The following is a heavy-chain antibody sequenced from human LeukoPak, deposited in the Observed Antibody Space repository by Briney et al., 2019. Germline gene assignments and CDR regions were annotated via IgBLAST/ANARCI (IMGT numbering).Heavy chain of an antibody. CDR3: AKDNSDYYDSSGYYVN. CDR2: ISWNSGSI. D-gene: IGHD3-22*01. J-gene: IGHJ4*02. V-gene: IGHV3-9*01. Sequence: PGGSLRLSCAASGFTFDDYAMHWVRQALGKGLEWVSGISWNSGSIGYADSVKGRFTISRDNAKNSLYLQMNSLRAEDTALYYCAKDNSDYYDSSGYYVNWGQGTLVTVSS. CDR1: GFTFDDYA.